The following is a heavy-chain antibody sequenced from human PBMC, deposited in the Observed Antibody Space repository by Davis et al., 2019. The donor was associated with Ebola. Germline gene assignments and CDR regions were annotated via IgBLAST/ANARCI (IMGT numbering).Heavy chain of an antibody. Sequence: PGGSLRLSCAASGFSIRSYEMNWVRQAPGKGLEWVSFMSSGGSTIYYADSVKGRFTISRDNAKNSLYLQMNSLKTEDTAVYYCTLSSQLVDYWGQGTLVTVSS. CDR1: GFSIRSYE. D-gene: IGHD3-16*02. J-gene: IGHJ4*02. CDR3: TLSSQLVDY. CDR2: MSSGGSTI. V-gene: IGHV3-48*03.